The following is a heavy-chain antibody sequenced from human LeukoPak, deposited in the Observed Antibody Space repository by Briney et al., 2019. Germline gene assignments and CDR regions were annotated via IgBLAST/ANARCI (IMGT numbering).Heavy chain of an antibody. J-gene: IGHJ4*02. CDR3: ARDKWELLHTSHFDY. Sequence: PGGSLRLSCVASGFTFSNYWMHWVRQAPGKGLVWVSRITSDGTATTYADSVKGRFTISRDNAKNSLYLQMNSLRDEDTAVYYCARDKWELLHTSHFDYWGQGTLVTVSS. D-gene: IGHD1-26*01. CDR1: GFTFSNYW. V-gene: IGHV3-74*01. CDR2: ITSDGTAT.